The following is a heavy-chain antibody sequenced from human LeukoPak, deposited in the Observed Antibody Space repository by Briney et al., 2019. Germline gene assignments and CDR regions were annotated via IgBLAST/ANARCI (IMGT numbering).Heavy chain of an antibody. CDR3: ARWAGNFDY. J-gene: IGHJ4*02. D-gene: IGHD6-19*01. CDR1: GGSFSGYY. V-gene: IGHV4-34*01. Sequence: SETLSLTCAVYGGSFSGYYWSWIRQPPGKGLEWIGEINHSGSTNYNPSLKSRVTISVNTSKNQFSLKLSSVTAADTAVYYCARWAGNFDYWGQGTLVTVSS. CDR2: INHSGST.